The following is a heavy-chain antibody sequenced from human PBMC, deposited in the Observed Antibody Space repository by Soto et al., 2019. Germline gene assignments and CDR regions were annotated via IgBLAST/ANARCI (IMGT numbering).Heavy chain of an antibody. Sequence: SGPTLVNPTQTLTLTCTFSGFSLTTSEMGVGWIRQPPGKALEWLALIYWNDDKRYSPSLKSRLSITKDTSKNQVVLTMTNMDPVDTATYYCAQILGRHSGYDLGGFDYWGPGTLVTVSS. CDR1: GFSLTTSEMG. CDR3: AQILGRHSGYDLGGFDY. V-gene: IGHV2-5*01. CDR2: IYWNDDK. D-gene: IGHD5-12*01. J-gene: IGHJ4*02.